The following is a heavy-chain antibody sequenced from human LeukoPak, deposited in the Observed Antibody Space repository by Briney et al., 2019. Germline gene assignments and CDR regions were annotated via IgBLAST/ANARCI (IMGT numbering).Heavy chain of an antibody. CDR2: IYPSGST. J-gene: IGHJ2*01. D-gene: IGHD1-26*01. Sequence: SETLSLTCTISGGSINSYYWSWIRQPAGKGLEWIWRIYPSGSTNYNPSLKSRVTMSVDTSKNHFSLHLSSVTAADTAVYYCAKTSFGSGSFWFFDLWGRGAQVTVSS. CDR1: GGSINSYY. CDR3: AKTSFGSGSFWFFDL. V-gene: IGHV4-4*07.